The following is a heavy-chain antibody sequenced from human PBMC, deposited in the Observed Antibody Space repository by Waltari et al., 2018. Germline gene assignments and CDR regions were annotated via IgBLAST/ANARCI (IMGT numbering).Heavy chain of an antibody. D-gene: IGHD3-10*01. V-gene: IGHV4-34*01. Sequence: QVQLQQWGAGLLKPSETLSLTCAVYGGSFSGYYWSWIRQPPGKGLEWIGEINHSGSTNYNPSLKSRVTISVDTSKNQFSLKLSSVTAADTAVYYCARVGLRGYYGSGSSDYWGQGTLVTVSS. CDR3: ARVGLRGYYGSGSSDY. CDR2: INHSGST. CDR1: GGSFSGYY. J-gene: IGHJ4*02.